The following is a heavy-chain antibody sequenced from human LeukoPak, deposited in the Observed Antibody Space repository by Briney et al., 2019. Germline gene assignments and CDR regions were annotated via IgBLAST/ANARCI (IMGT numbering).Heavy chain of an antibody. D-gene: IGHD2-15*01. CDR2: IYGSGST. CDR3: AREGWTSYYYYMDV. Sequence: SETLSLTWTVAGGSISRYYWSWIRQPAGKGLEWIGRIYGSGSTDYNPSLKSRVTMSVDTSKNQFSLNLTSLTAADTAIYYCAREGWTSYYYYMDVWGKGTTVTVSS. J-gene: IGHJ6*03. V-gene: IGHV4-4*07. CDR1: GGSISRYY.